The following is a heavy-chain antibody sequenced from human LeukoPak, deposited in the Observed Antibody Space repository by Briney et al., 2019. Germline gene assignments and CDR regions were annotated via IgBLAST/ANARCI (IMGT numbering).Heavy chain of an antibody. CDR2: IYSGGGT. D-gene: IGHD5-18*01. V-gene: IGHV3-53*01. CDR1: GFTVSSNH. CDR3: ASSNTALVGLFEY. J-gene: IGHJ4*02. Sequence: GGSLRLSCAASGFTVSSNHMSWVRQAPGKGLEWVSVIYSGGGTYYADSVKGRFTISRDNSKNTLYLQMNSLRAEDTAVYHCASSNTALVGLFEYWGQGTLVTISS.